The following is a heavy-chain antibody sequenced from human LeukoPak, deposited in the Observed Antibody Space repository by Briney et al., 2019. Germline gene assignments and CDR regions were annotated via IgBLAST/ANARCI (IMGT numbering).Heavy chain of an antibody. CDR2: ISANNGYT. D-gene: IGHD3-10*01. CDR1: GYTFTSYG. Sequence: ASVKVSCKASGYTFTSYGISWVRQAPGQGLEWTGWISANNGYTNYAQKLQSRVTMTTDTSTTTAYMELTSLTSDDTAVYYCARDEHYYGSGTYYRRASTFDIWGQGTMVTVSS. V-gene: IGHV1-18*04. CDR3: ARDEHYYGSGTYYRRASTFDI. J-gene: IGHJ3*02.